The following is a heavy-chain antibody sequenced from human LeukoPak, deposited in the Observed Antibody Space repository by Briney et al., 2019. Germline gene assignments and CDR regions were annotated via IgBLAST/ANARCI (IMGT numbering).Heavy chain of an antibody. CDR1: GFTFSFYA. CDR3: GRVGCDGGGCIDQ. V-gene: IGHV3-74*01. D-gene: IGHD2-15*01. CDR2: INSDGSST. J-gene: IGHJ4*02. Sequence: QPGGSLRLSRAASGFTFSFYAMSWVRQAPGKGLEWVSLINSDGSSTYYADSVKGRFTISRDDAKNTLYLPMDTLRAEDAAVYYCGRVGCDGGGCIDQWGQGTLVTVSS.